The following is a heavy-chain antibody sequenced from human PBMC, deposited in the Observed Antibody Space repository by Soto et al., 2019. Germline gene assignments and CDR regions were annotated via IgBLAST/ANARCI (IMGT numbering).Heavy chain of an antibody. CDR2: ISYDGSNK. D-gene: IGHD3-22*01. CDR3: ASLPSYYYDSSGYYGDAFDI. V-gene: IGHV3-30-3*01. Sequence: GGSLRLSCAASGFTFSSYAMHWVRQAPGKGLEWVAVISYDGSNKYYADSVKGRFTISRDNSKNTLYLQMNSLRAEDTAVYYCASLPSYYYDSSGYYGDAFDIWAQGTMVTVSS. CDR1: GFTFSSYA. J-gene: IGHJ3*02.